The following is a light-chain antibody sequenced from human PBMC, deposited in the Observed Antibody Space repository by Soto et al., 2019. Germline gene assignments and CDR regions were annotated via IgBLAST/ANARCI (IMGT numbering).Light chain of an antibody. V-gene: IGKV3-15*01. Sequence: ILMTLSSAIVSVSPGESATLSCRFRQSVSTNIAWYQQKPSQAPRLHIQCASSRATGVSPTFSGSGSGTEFTLTISSLQSEDFAVYSCQQYHKWPLTFGQGTKVDIK. CDR2: CAS. CDR3: QQYHKWPLT. CDR1: QSVSTN. J-gene: IGKJ1*01.